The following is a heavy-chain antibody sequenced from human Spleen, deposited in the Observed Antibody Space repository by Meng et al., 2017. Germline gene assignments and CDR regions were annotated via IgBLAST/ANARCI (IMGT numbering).Heavy chain of an antibody. CDR1: DYTFTGYG. CDR2: LGAHDGDT. J-gene: IGHJ4*02. CDR3: ARGTPGRSYANY. V-gene: IGHV1-18*01. D-gene: IGHD1-26*01. Sequence: QVHPVQSGPAVEKPGALVKVSCKASDYTFTGYGVSWVRQAPGQGLEWMAWLGAHDGDTSFGPKFQGRVTVTADRPTATAYMELRSLRFDDTAVYYCARGTPGRSYANYWGPGTLVTVSS.